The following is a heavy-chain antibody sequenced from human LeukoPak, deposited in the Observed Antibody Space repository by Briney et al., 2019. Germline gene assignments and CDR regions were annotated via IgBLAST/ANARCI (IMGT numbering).Heavy chain of an antibody. CDR2: INAGNGDT. D-gene: IGHD3-10*01. CDR3: ARDLTMVRGVLHWFDR. J-gene: IGHJ5*02. CDR1: GYTFSNYA. V-gene: IGHV1-3*01. Sequence: ASVKVSCKASGYTFSNYAVHWVRQAPGQRLEWIGWINAGNGDTKYSQKFQGRVTVTRDTSATTAYMELSSLRSEDTAVYYCARDLTMVRGVLHWFDRWGQGTLVTVSS.